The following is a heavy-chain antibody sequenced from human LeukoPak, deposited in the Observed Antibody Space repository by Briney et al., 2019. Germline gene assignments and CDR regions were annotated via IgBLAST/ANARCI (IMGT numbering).Heavy chain of an antibody. V-gene: IGHV4-59*01. D-gene: IGHD3-22*01. CDR1: GGSISSYY. Sequence: SETLSLTCTVSGGSISSYYWSWIRQPPGKGLEWIGYIYYSGSTNYNPPLKSRVTISVDTSKNQFSLKLSSVTAADTAVYYCARAESSGEFDYWGQGTLVTVSS. CDR3: ARAESSGEFDY. CDR2: IYYSGST. J-gene: IGHJ4*02.